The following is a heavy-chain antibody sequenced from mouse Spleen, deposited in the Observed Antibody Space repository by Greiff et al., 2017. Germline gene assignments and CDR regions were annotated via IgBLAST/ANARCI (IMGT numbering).Heavy chain of an antibody. V-gene: IGHV1-64*01. D-gene: IGHD2-12*01. CDR2: IHPNSGST. Sequence: VQLQQPGAELVKPGASVKLSCKASGYPFTSYWMHWVKQRPGQGLEWIGMIHPNSGSTNYNEKFKSKATLTVDKSSSTAYMQLSSLTSEDSAVYYCARGYSYYSYDYWGQGTTLTVSS. J-gene: IGHJ2*01. CDR1: GYPFTSYW. CDR3: ARGYSYYSYDY.